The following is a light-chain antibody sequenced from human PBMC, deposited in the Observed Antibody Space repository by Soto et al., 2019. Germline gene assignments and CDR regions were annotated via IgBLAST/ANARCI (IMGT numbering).Light chain of an antibody. CDR1: SGDIGYYSF. CDR2: EVS. CDR3: CSYSTSNTRVYV. Sequence: QSALTQPASVSGSPGQSITISCSGTSGDIGYYSFVSWFQQHPGKAPKLIIYEVSHRPSGVSDRFSASKSGDTASLTISGLQAEDEADYYCCSYSTSNTRVYVFGTGTKVTVL. V-gene: IGLV2-14*01. J-gene: IGLJ1*01.